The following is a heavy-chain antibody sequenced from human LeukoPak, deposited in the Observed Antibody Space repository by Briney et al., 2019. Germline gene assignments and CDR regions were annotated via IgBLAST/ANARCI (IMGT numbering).Heavy chain of an antibody. V-gene: IGHV3-23*01. Sequence: GGSLRLSCAASGFTFSSYAMSWVRQAPGKGLEWVSTISDSGSGGNTYYADSVKGRFTISRDNAKNSLYLQMNSLRAEDTAVYYCARGPSGGNNLWMDYWGQGTLVTVSS. CDR3: ARGPSGGNNLWMDY. D-gene: IGHD1-20*01. CDR1: GFTFSSYA. CDR2: ISDSGSGGNT. J-gene: IGHJ4*02.